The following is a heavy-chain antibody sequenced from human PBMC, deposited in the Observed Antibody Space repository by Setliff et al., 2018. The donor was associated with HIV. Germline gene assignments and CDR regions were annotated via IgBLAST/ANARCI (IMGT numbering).Heavy chain of an antibody. CDR1: GSGFTFSSYS. Sequence: PGGSLRLSCAASGSGFTFSSYSMNWVRQAPGKGLEWVSYISSTSSTIYYANSVKGRFTISRDEAKNSLYLQMNSLRAGDTAVYYCARDLYFYYYMDVWGKGTTVTVSS. V-gene: IGHV3-48*01. J-gene: IGHJ6*03. CDR3: ARDLYFYYYMDV. CDR2: ISSTSSTI. D-gene: IGHD3-9*01.